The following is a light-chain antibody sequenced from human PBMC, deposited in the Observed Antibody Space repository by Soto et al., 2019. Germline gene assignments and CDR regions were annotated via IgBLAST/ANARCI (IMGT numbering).Light chain of an antibody. CDR2: STN. J-gene: IGLJ1*01. CDR3: AAWDDTLGGFYV. CDR1: NSNIGSNY. Sequence: QSVLTQPPSVSEAPGLGVTISCSGSNSNIGSNYVYWYQQLPGAAPKLLIYSTNLRSSGVPGRFSAFKSGTSASLAISALRPEDEADYYCAAWDDTLGGFYVFGTGTKLTVL. V-gene: IGLV1-47*02.